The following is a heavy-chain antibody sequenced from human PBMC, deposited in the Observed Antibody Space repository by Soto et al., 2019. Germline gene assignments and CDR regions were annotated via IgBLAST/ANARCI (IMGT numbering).Heavy chain of an antibody. CDR2: ISYDATIQ. V-gene: IGHV3-30*18. Sequence: QAQLVESGGGVVQSRRSLRLSCEASGFTFRSHAMHWVRQTPGKGLEWVAVISYDATIQSYADSVKGRFTISRDNSANTLFLHMHSLRAEDTAVYFCAKLVESGDSFDLWGQGTVVTVSS. CDR3: AKLVESGDSFDL. J-gene: IGHJ3*01. CDR1: GFTFRSHA. D-gene: IGHD3-10*01.